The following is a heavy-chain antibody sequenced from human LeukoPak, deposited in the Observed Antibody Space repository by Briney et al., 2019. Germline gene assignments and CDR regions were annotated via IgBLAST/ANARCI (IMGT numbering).Heavy chain of an antibody. CDR1: GFTFSSYS. J-gene: IGHJ3*02. CDR2: ISSSSSYI. V-gene: IGHV3-21*01. CDR3: AXTNXVSGGGAFDI. Sequence: PGGSLRLSCAASGFTFSSYSMNWVRQAPGKGLEWVSSISSSSSYIYYADSVKGRFTISRDNAKNSLYLQMNSLRAEDTAVYYCAXTNXVSGGGAFDIWGQGTMVTVSS. D-gene: IGHD1-1*01.